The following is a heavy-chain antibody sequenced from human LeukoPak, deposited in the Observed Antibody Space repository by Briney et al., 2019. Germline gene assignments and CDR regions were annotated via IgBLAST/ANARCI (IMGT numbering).Heavy chain of an antibody. Sequence: SETLSLTCTVSGGSICSYYWSWIRQPAGKGLEWIGRIYTSGSTNYNPSLKSRVTMSVDTSKNQFSLKLSSVTAADTAVYYCAREGYCSGGSCKPFDYWGQGTLVTVSS. CDR1: GGSICSYY. D-gene: IGHD2-15*01. J-gene: IGHJ4*02. CDR3: AREGYCSGGSCKPFDY. CDR2: IYTSGST. V-gene: IGHV4-4*07.